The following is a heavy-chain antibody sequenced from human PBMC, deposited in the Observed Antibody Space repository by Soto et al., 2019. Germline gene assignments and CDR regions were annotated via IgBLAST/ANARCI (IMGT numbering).Heavy chain of an antibody. CDR3: AKDLTSMVRVVLPTP. Sequence: EVQLLQSGGGWVQPGGSLRLSCAASGFTFSKYAMAWVRQAPGKGLEWVSSISGSGVIKYYADSVQGRFTISRDNSNNPLSVQMNRLRVEDTAIYYCAKDLTSMVRVVLPTPWGQGILVTVSS. CDR1: GFTFSKYA. CDR2: ISGSGVIK. J-gene: IGHJ5*02. D-gene: IGHD3-10*01. V-gene: IGHV3-23*01.